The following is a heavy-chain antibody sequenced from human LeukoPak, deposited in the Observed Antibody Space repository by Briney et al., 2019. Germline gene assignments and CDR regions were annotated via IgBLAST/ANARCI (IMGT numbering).Heavy chain of an antibody. Sequence: GASVKVSCKASGYSFTGYYIYWVRQAPGQGLEWMGWIDPNSGGTKYAQKFQGRVTMTRDTSISTVYMELSRLRADDTAVYYCAREPAVGRHFDYWGQGTLATVSS. V-gene: IGHV1-2*02. J-gene: IGHJ4*02. CDR3: AREPAVGRHFDY. CDR1: GYSFTGYY. CDR2: IDPNSGGT. D-gene: IGHD3-10*01.